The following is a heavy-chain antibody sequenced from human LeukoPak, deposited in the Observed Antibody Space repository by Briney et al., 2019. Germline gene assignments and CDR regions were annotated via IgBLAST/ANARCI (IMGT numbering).Heavy chain of an antibody. CDR1: GFTFSSYG. CDR3: AKGSRPGYSYGPREYYYYMDV. V-gene: IGHV3-23*01. Sequence: GGSLRLSCAASGFTFSSYGMSWVRQAPGKGLEWVSAISGSGGSTFYADSVKGRFTISRDNSKNTLYLQMNSLRAEDTAVYYCAKGSRPGYSYGPREYYYYMDVWGKGTTVTVSS. J-gene: IGHJ6*03. CDR2: ISGSGGST. D-gene: IGHD5-18*01.